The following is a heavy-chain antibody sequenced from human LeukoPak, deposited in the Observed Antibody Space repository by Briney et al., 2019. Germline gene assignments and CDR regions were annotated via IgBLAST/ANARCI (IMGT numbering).Heavy chain of an antibody. V-gene: IGHV4-34*01. CDR1: GGSFSGYY. CDR2: IDHSGST. J-gene: IGHJ5*02. Sequence: SSETLSLTCAVYGGSFSGYYWSWIRQPPGKGLEWIGEIDHSGSTNYNPSLKSRVTISVDTSKNQFSLKLSSVTAADTAVYYCAREYSSSSGWSDPWGQGTLVTVSS. D-gene: IGHD6-6*01. CDR3: AREYSSSSGWSDP.